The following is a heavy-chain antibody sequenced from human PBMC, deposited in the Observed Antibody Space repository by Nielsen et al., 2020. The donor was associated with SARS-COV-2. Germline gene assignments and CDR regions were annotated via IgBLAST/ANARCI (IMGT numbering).Heavy chain of an antibody. D-gene: IGHD6-13*01. CDR3: AKNSAAATNGLDY. Sequence: GGSLRLSCAASGFTFSNYAMTWVRQAPGKGLEWVSGIGGSGRDTYYANSVKGRFTISRDNSRNTLYLQMNSLTAEDTAVYYCAKNSAAATNGLDYWGQGTQVTVSS. V-gene: IGHV3-23*01. CDR1: GFTFSNYA. J-gene: IGHJ4*02. CDR2: IGGSGRDT.